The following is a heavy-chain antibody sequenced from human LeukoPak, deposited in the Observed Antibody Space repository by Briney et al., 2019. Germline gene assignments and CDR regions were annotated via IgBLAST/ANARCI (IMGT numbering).Heavy chain of an antibody. Sequence: GGSLRLSCTASGFNFGNYGMSWARQAPGKGLEWVSGLSDAGVRIFYADSVRGRFTVSRDNSKNTLYLQMDSLRAEDTAVYYCANTHCDSSPIVWNFWGQGTLVTVSS. CDR1: GFNFGNYG. CDR3: ANTHCDSSPIVWNF. V-gene: IGHV3-23*01. CDR2: LSDAGVRI. J-gene: IGHJ4*02. D-gene: IGHD6-6*01.